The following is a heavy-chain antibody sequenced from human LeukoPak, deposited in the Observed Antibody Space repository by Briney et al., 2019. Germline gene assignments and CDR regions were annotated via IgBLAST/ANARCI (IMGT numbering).Heavy chain of an antibody. D-gene: IGHD3-22*01. CDR3: ARETYDSSGYPPGYFDY. V-gene: IGHV4-59*01. CDR2: IYYSGST. CDR1: GYSISTNYY. J-gene: IGHJ4*02. Sequence: PSETLSLTCTVSGYSISTNYYWAWIRQSPGTGLEWIGYIYYSGSTNYNPSLKSRVTISVDTSKNQFSLKLSSVTAADTAVYYCARETYDSSGYPPGYFDYWGQGTLVTVSS.